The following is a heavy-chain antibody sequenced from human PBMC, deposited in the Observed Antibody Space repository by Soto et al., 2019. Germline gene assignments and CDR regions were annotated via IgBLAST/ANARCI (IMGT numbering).Heavy chain of an antibody. D-gene: IGHD2-15*01. CDR3: ARGYCSGGSCYSFAFDI. CDR1: GYTFTSYD. Sequence: GASVKVSCKASGYTFTSYDINWVRQATGQGLEWMGWMNPNSGNTGYAQKFQGRVTMTRNTSIRTAYMELSSLRSEDTAVYYCARGYCSGGSCYSFAFDIWGQGTMVTVSS. V-gene: IGHV1-8*01. CDR2: MNPNSGNT. J-gene: IGHJ3*02.